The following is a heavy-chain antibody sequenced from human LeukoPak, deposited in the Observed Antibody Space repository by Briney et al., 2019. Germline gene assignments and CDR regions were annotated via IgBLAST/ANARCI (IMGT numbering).Heavy chain of an antibody. CDR1: GITVSTNY. J-gene: IGHJ6*04. CDR3: ASILTPAVRTPLDV. V-gene: IGHV3-66*01. CDR2: IYTDDST. Sequence: PGGSLRLSCAASGITVSTNYMSWVRQAPGKGLEWVSVIYTDDSTYYTDSVKGRFAISRDISKNTLYLQMNSLRGDDTAVYYCASILTPAVRTPLDVWGKGTTVTVSS. D-gene: IGHD2-2*01.